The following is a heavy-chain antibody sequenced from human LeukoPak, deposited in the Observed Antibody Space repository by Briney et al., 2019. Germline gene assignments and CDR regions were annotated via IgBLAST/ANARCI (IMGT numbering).Heavy chain of an antibody. CDR1: GYTFTSYG. Sequence: ASVKVSCKASGYTFTSYGISWVRQAPGQGLEWMGWINPNSGGTNYAQKFQGRVTMTRDTSISTAYMGLSRLRSDDTAVYYCARDIAATYYYDSSGYKIDYWGQGTLVTVSS. CDR3: ARDIAATYYYDSSGYKIDY. CDR2: INPNSGGT. V-gene: IGHV1-2*02. J-gene: IGHJ4*02. D-gene: IGHD3-22*01.